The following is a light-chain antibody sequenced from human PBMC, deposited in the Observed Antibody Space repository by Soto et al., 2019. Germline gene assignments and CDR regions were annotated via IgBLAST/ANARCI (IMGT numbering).Light chain of an antibody. J-gene: IGKJ2*01. Sequence: IVLTQSPGTLSLSPGERATLSCRASQSVSRNNLAWYQQKSGQAPRLLIYGASSRATGIPDRFSGSGSGTDFTLTISRLEPEDFAVYYCQQYGSSSYTFGQGTKVELK. CDR1: QSVSRNN. CDR2: GAS. CDR3: QQYGSSSYT. V-gene: IGKV3-20*01.